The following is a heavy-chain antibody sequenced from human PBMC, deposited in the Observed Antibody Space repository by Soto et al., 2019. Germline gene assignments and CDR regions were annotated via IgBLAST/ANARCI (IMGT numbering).Heavy chain of an antibody. V-gene: IGHV3-23*01. Sequence: GGSLRLSCAASGFTFSSFAMSWVRQAPGKGLEWVSAISGSGGSTYYADSVKGRFTISRDNSKNTLYLQMNSLRAEDTAVYYCAKDYYYDSSGYPYYFDYWGQGTLVTVSS. CDR2: ISGSGGST. CDR1: GFTFSSFA. J-gene: IGHJ4*02. CDR3: AKDYYYDSSGYPYYFDY. D-gene: IGHD3-22*01.